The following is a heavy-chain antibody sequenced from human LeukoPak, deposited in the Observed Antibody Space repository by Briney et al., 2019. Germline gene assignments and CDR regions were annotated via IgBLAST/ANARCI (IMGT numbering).Heavy chain of an antibody. Sequence: GASVKVSCKASGYKFTDDYMHWVRQAPGQGLEFMGWINPDSGFTNYAQKFKGRVTMTRDTSISTAYLEVRSLTSDDKAVYYCAPTAEAYTSWWKVWGQGTLVTVFS. J-gene: IGHJ4*02. D-gene: IGHD3-16*01. CDR3: APTAEAYTSWWKV. CDR1: GYKFTDDY. V-gene: IGHV1-2*02. CDR2: INPDSGFT.